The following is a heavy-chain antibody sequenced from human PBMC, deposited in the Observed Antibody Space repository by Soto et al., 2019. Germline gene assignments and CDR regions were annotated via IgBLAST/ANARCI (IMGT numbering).Heavy chain of an antibody. Sequence: SETLSLTCTVSGGSISSSSYYWGWIRQPPGKGLEWIGSIYYSGSTYYNPSLKSRVTISVDTSKNQFSLKLSSVTAADTAVYYCARRPGGSGYYTFDYWGQGTLVTVSS. D-gene: IGHD3-3*01. J-gene: IGHJ4*02. V-gene: IGHV4-39*01. CDR3: ARRPGGSGYYTFDY. CDR2: IYYSGST. CDR1: GGSISSSSYY.